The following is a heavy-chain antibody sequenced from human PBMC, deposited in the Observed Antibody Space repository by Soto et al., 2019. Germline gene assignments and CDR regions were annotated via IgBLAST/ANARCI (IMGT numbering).Heavy chain of an antibody. D-gene: IGHD3-22*01. Sequence: GGSLRLSCAASGFTFSSYAMSWVRQAPGKGLEWVSAISGSGGSTYYADSVKGRFTISRDNSKNTLYLQMNSLRAEDTAVYYCAKDPSYYYDSSGRYLDYWGQGTLVTVSS. CDR1: GFTFSSYA. J-gene: IGHJ4*02. V-gene: IGHV3-23*01. CDR3: AKDPSYYYDSSGRYLDY. CDR2: ISGSGGST.